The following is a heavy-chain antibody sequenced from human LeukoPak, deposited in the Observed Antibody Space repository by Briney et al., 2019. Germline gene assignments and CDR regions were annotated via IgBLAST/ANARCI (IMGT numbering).Heavy chain of an antibody. Sequence: GGSLRLSCAASGFTFSTYWMHWVRQAPGKGLVWVARIKGDGSSTIYANSVKGRFTISRDNSKNTLYLQTSSLRAEDTAVYYCARASTTVPNLLDHWGRGTLVTVSS. CDR3: ARASTTVPNLLDH. D-gene: IGHD4-17*01. CDR2: IKGDGSST. CDR1: GFTFSTYW. J-gene: IGHJ4*02. V-gene: IGHV3-74*01.